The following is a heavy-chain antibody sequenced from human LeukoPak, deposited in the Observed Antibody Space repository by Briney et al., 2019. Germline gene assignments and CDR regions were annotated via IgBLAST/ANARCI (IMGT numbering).Heavy chain of an antibody. CDR2: TSFDGSDN. CDR3: ARAPGTMIVVDY. J-gene: IGHJ4*02. CDR1: GFTFSSYS. V-gene: IGHV3-30*04. Sequence: GGSLRLSCAASGFTFSSYSMDWVRQAPGKGLKWVAVTSFDGSDNYYADSVKGRFTISRDNSKNTLYLQMNSLGPDDTAVYYCARAPGTMIVVDYWGQGTLVTVSS. D-gene: IGHD3-22*01.